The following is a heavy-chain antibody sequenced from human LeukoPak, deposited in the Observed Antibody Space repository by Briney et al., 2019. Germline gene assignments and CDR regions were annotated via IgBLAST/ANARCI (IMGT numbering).Heavy chain of an antibody. V-gene: IGHV3-48*02. CDR3: ASRDHGSGSYFPFDY. CDR2: ISSGSSTI. CDR1: GFTFSSCS. D-gene: IGHD3-10*01. J-gene: IGHJ4*02. Sequence: GGSLRLSCAASGFTFSSCSMNWVRQAPGKGLEWVSYISSGSSTIYYADSVKGRFTISRDKAKNSLYLQMNSLRDEDTAVYYCASRDHGSGSYFPFDYWGRGTLVTVSS.